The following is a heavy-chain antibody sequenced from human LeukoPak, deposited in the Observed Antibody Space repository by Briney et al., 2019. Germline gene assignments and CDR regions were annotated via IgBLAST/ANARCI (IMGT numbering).Heavy chain of an antibody. V-gene: IGHV3-11*01. D-gene: IGHD4/OR15-4a*01. CDR2: ISVSGATT. Sequence: PGGSLRLSCAASGFTFSDSYMTWVRQAPGKGVEWVSYISVSGATTHYADSVKGRFTISRDNSKNTLYLQMNSLRAEDTAVYYCARRAGAYSHPYDYWGQGTLVTVSS. CDR3: ARRAGAYSHPYDY. CDR1: GFTFSDSY. J-gene: IGHJ4*02.